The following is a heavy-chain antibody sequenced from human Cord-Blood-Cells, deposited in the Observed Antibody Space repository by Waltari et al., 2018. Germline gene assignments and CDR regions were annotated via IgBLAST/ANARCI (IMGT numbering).Heavy chain of an antibody. J-gene: IGHJ6*02. D-gene: IGHD3-3*01. Sequence: APGKGLEWVAVISYDGSNKYYADSVKGRFTISRDNSKNTLYLQMNSLRAEDTAVYYCARDGDFWSGYFPYYYYYYGMDVWGQGTTVTVSS. V-gene: IGHV3-30-3*01. CDR2: ISYDGSNK. CDR3: ARDGDFWSGYFPYYYYYYGMDV.